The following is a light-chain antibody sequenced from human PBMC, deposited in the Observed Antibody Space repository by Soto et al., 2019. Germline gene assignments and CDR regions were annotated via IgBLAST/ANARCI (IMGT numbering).Light chain of an antibody. CDR2: GAS. CDR1: QRVSTSF. CDR3: QQYNNWPET. V-gene: IGKV3-20*01. J-gene: IGKJ1*01. Sequence: EAVLTQSPGTLSLSPGQSATLSCRASQRVSTSFIAWYQQKPGQAPRLLIYGASNRATGIPDRLIGSGSGTDFTLTITRLEPEDSAVYYCQQYNNWPETFGQGTKVDIK.